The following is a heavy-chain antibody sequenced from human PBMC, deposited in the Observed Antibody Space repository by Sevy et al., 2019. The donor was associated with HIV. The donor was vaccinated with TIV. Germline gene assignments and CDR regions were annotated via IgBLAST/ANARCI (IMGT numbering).Heavy chain of an antibody. V-gene: IGHV1-24*01. J-gene: IGHJ6*02. Sequence: ASVKVSCKLSGSILTELSMHWVRQAPGKGLEWMGGFDPEHGETIYAHNFQGRVTMTEATSTDTAYMELSSLRSEDTAVYYCATCGSQPLLPRGVYNFYAMDVWGQGTTVTVSS. D-gene: IGHD1-20*01. CDR1: GSILTELS. CDR2: FDPEHGET. CDR3: ATCGSQPLLPRGVYNFYAMDV.